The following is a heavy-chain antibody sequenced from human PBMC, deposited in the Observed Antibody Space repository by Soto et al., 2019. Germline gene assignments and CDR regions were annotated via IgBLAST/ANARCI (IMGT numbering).Heavy chain of an antibody. Sequence: QVQLQQWGAGLLKPSETLSLTCAVYGGSFSGYYWSWIRQPPGKGLEWIGEINHSGNTNYNPSLKRRVTISVDTSKNQFSLKLSSVTAADTAVYYCARGTWVRSAFDVWGQGTMVTVSS. D-gene: IGHD3-10*01. CDR2: INHSGNT. CDR3: ARGTWVRSAFDV. J-gene: IGHJ3*01. V-gene: IGHV4-34*01. CDR1: GGSFSGYY.